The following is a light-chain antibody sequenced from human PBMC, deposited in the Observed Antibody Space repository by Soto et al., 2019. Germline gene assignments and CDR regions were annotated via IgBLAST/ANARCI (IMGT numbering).Light chain of an antibody. CDR2: DVS. CDR3: SSYTSSSTYYV. V-gene: IGLV2-14*01. J-gene: IGLJ1*01. Sequence: QSVLTQPASVSGSPGQSITISCTGTSSDVGGYNYVSWYQQHPGKAPKLMIYDVSNRPSGVSSRFSGSKSGNTASLTISGLQAEDEADYYCSSYTSSSTYYVFGTGTRSPS. CDR1: SSDVGGYNY.